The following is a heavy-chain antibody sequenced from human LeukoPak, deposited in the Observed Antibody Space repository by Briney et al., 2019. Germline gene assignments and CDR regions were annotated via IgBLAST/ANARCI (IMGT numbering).Heavy chain of an antibody. Sequence: PSETLSLTCAVYGGSFSDYYWSWIRQPPGKGLEWVGEINHSGSTNYNPSLKSRVTISVDTSKNQFSLKLSSVTAADTAVYYCARSYCSRTSCLNWFDPWGQGTLVTVSS. D-gene: IGHD2-2*01. CDR3: ARSYCSRTSCLNWFDP. CDR1: GGSFSDYY. V-gene: IGHV4-34*01. J-gene: IGHJ5*02. CDR2: INHSGST.